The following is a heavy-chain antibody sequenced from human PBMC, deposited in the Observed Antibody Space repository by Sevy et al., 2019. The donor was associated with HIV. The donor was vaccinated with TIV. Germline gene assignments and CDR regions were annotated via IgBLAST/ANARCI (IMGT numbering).Heavy chain of an antibody. CDR2: VSVRSGST. Sequence: GGSLRLSCAASGFTFTNYAMSWVRQAPGKGLEWVSGVSVRSGSTYSADSVKGRFTISRDNSKNTLYLHMNSLRAEDTAVYYCAKDHGQLLQYYFDYWGQGTLVTVSS. CDR3: AKDHGQLLQYYFDY. CDR1: GFTFTNYA. J-gene: IGHJ4*02. V-gene: IGHV3-23*01. D-gene: IGHD2-2*01.